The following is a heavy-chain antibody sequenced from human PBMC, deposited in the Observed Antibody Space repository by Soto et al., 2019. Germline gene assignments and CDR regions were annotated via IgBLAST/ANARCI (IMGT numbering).Heavy chain of an antibody. CDR1: GYTFTKYG. D-gene: IGHD3-16*01. J-gene: IGHJ4*02. V-gene: IGHV1-18*01. CDR2: ISGSSGNA. Sequence: QVQLVQSGAEVKNPGASVKVSCKTSGYTFTKYGVGWVRQAPGQGLEWMGWISGSSGNANYAEKVQGRITLTTDTATSTAYIELRSRRSDDAAVDYCAGEKAGPGGEYDYWGQGTLVTVSS. CDR3: AGEKAGPGGEYDY.